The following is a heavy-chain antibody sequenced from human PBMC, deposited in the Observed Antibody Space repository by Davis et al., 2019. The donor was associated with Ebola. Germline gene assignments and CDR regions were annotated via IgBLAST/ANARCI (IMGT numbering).Heavy chain of an antibody. CDR1: GFTFSSYG. Sequence: GESLKISCAASGFTFSSYGMHWVRQAPGKGLKWVSAISFSGGSTYYSDSVKGRFTISRDNAKNSLYLQMNSLTDEDTAVYFCARDRIGDYDSSGYWDYWGQGTLVTVSS. V-gene: IGHV3-48*02. J-gene: IGHJ4*02. CDR3: ARDRIGDYDSSGYWDY. D-gene: IGHD3-22*01. CDR2: ISFSGGST.